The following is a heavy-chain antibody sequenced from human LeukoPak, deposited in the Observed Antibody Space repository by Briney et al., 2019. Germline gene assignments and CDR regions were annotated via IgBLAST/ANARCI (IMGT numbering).Heavy chain of an antibody. J-gene: IGHJ6*03. CDR1: GGTFSSYA. Sequence: GASVKVSCKASGGTFSSYAISWVRQAPGQGLEWMGGIIPIFGTANYAQKFQGRVTITTDESTSTAYMELSSLRSEDTAVYYCALYGSGSYYNAYYHYYYMDVWGKGTTVTVSS. CDR3: ALYGSGSYYNAYYHYYYMDV. V-gene: IGHV1-69*05. CDR2: IIPIFGTA. D-gene: IGHD3-10*01.